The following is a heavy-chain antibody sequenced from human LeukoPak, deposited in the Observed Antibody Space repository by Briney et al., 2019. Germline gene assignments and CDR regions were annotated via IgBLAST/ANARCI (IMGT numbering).Heavy chain of an antibody. D-gene: IGHD1-26*01. CDR1: GYNFTNYW. V-gene: IGHV5-51*01. CDR2: IYLGDSDT. CDR3: ARSGIVGATWYFDY. J-gene: IGHJ4*02. Sequence: GESLKISCKGSGYNFTNYWIAWVRQMPGKGLEWIGTIYLGDSDTRYSPSFHGQVTTSADNSISTAYLQRSSLKASETAMYYCARSGIVGATWYFDYWGQGTLVTVSS.